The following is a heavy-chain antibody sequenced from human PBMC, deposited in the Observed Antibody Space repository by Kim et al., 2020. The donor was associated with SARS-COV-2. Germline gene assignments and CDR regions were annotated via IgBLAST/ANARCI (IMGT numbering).Heavy chain of an antibody. CDR1: GFTFSGSA. CDR2: IRTKSNSYAT. D-gene: IGHD4-17*01. CDR3: TSTVNLYFFDY. J-gene: IGHJ4*02. Sequence: GGSLRLSCAASGFTFSGSAMHWVRQASGKGLEWVGRIRTKSNSYATTYAASVKGRFTISRDDSKNTAYLQMDSLRTEDTAVYFCTSTVNLYFFDYWGQGTLVTVSS. V-gene: IGHV3-73*01.